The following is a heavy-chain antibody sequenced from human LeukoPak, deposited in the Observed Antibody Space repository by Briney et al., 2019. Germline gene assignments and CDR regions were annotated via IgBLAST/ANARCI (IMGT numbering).Heavy chain of an antibody. CDR3: ASTAVDHNWFDP. CDR2: IYYSGST. J-gene: IGHJ5*02. D-gene: IGHD2-21*02. CDR1: GCSITSGDYY. Sequence: SETLSLTCTVSGCSITSGDYYWSWIRQPPGNDLEWIGYIYYSGSTYYNPSLKSRVTISVDTSKNQFSLKLSSVTAADTAVYYCASTAVDHNWFDPWGQGTLVTVSS. V-gene: IGHV4-30-4*01.